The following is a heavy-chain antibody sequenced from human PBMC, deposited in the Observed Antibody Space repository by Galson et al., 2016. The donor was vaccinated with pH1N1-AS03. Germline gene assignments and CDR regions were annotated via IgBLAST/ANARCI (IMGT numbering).Heavy chain of an antibody. J-gene: IGHJ6*02. D-gene: IGHD5-12*01. CDR3: VKGSWGIDIVDRIAYCGMDV. V-gene: IGHV3-23*01. CDR1: GFSFNSYA. Sequence: SLRLSCAASGFSFNSYAMQWVRQAPGEGLEWVSGIRGNGDSTYYADSVKGRFTISRDNSKDMFYLQMTSLRGDDTAVYYCVKGSWGIDIVDRIAYCGMDVWGQGTTVTVSS. CDR2: IRGNGDST.